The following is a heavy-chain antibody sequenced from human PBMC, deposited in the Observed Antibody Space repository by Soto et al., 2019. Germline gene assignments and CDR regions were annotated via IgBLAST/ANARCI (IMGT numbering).Heavy chain of an antibody. D-gene: IGHD2-21*02. V-gene: IGHV3-23*01. Sequence: GGSLRLSCAASGFTFSSYAMSWVRQAPGKGLEWVSAISGSGGSTYYADSVKGRFTISRDNSKDTLYLQMNSLRAEDTAVYYCAKDLSVVVTAIGAFDIWGQGTMVTVSS. CDR3: AKDLSVVVTAIGAFDI. CDR2: ISGSGGST. J-gene: IGHJ3*02. CDR1: GFTFSSYA.